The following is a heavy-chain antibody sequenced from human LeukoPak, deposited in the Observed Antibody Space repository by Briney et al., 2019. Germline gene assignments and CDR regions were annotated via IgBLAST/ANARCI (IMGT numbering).Heavy chain of an antibody. V-gene: IGHV3-30*01. CDR2: ISYDGGNK. Sequence: GGSLRLSCAASEFTFSSYAMHWVRQAPGKGLQWVALISYDGGNKYYADSVKGRFTISRDNSKNTLYLLMNSLRAEDTAVYYCAKGGRGNSALIFDYWGQGTLVTVSS. D-gene: IGHD4-23*01. CDR3: AKGGRGNSALIFDY. J-gene: IGHJ4*02. CDR1: EFTFSSYA.